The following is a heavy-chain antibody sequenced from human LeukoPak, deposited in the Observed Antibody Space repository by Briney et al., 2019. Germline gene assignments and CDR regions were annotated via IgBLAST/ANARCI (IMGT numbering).Heavy chain of an antibody. CDR2: IYYSGST. CDR3: ARLYYDSSGYRFDY. CDR1: GGSISSSSYY. Sequence: KPSETLSLTCTVSGGSISSSSYYWGWIRQPPGKGLEWIGSIYYSGSTYYNPSLKSRVTISVDTSKNQFSLKLSSVTAADTAVYYCARLYYDSSGYRFDYWGQGTLVTVSS. V-gene: IGHV4-39*07. D-gene: IGHD3-22*01. J-gene: IGHJ4*02.